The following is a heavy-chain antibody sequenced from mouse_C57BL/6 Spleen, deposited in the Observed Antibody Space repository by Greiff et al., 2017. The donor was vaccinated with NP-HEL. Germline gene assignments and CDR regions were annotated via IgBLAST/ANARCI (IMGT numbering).Heavy chain of an antibody. Sequence: VQLKQSGPELVKPGASVKMSCKASGYPFTDYNMHWVKQSHGKSLEWIGYINPNNGGTSSNQKFKGKATLTVNKSSSTAYMELRSLTSEDSAVYYCARSWDYSFDDWGQGTTLTVSS. CDR3: ARSWDYSFDD. CDR1: GYPFTDYN. CDR2: INPNNGGT. V-gene: IGHV1-22*01. D-gene: IGHD4-1*01. J-gene: IGHJ2*01.